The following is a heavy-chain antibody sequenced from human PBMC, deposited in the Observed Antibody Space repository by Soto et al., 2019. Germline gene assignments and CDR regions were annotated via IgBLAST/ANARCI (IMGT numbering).Heavy chain of an antibody. CDR3: ARASGGKWELATLKNLIDY. CDR2: ISSSSSYI. Sequence: GGSLRLSCAASGFTFSSYSMNWVRQAPGKGLEWVSSISSSSSYIYYADSVKGRFTISRDNAKNSLYLQMDSLRAEDTAVYYCARASGGKWELATLKNLIDYWGQGTLVTVSS. V-gene: IGHV3-21*01. J-gene: IGHJ4*02. D-gene: IGHD1-26*01. CDR1: GFTFSSYS.